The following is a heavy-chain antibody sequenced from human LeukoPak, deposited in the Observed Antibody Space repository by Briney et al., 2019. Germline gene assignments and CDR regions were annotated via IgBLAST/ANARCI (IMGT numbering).Heavy chain of an antibody. Sequence: GGSLRLSCAASGFTFSSYAMNWVRQAPGKGLEWVSAISGRGDTTYYADSVKGRFTISRDNSKNTLYLQMNSLRAEDTAVYYCATSSQKGITMIVVVTHPHAFDIWGQGTMVTVSS. J-gene: IGHJ3*02. D-gene: IGHD3-22*01. CDR2: ISGRGDTT. CDR1: GFTFSSYA. V-gene: IGHV3-23*01. CDR3: ATSSQKGITMIVVVTHPHAFDI.